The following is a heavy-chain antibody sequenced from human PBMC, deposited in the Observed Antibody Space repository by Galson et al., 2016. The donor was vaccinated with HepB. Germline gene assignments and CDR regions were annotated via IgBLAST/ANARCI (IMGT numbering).Heavy chain of an antibody. CDR1: GYTFTSYA. J-gene: IGHJ3*02. CDR3: ARVRKVIVVGDAFDI. V-gene: IGHV1-3*01. D-gene: IGHD3-16*02. Sequence: SVKVSCKASGYTFTSYAINWVRQAPGQGLEWMGWINAGNGNTKYSQKFQGRVSITRDTSASTTYMGLSSLRSEDTAVYYCARVRKVIVVGDAFDIWGQGTMVTVSS. CDR2: INAGNGNT.